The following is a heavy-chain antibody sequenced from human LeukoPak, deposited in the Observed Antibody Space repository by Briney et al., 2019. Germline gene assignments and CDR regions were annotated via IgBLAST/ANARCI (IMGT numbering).Heavy chain of an antibody. J-gene: IGHJ4*02. CDR3: ATESGEMATIARNY. Sequence: GGSLRLSCAASGFTFSRYWMTWVRQAPGKGLEWVANIKQEGSEKYYVDSVKGRFTISRDNAKNSLYLQMNSLRAEDTAVYYCATESGEMATIARNYWGQGTLVTVSS. V-gene: IGHV3-7*01. CDR1: GFTFSRYW. D-gene: IGHD5-24*01. CDR2: IKQEGSEK.